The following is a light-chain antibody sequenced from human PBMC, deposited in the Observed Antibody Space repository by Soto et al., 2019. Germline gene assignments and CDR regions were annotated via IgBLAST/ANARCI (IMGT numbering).Light chain of an antibody. V-gene: IGKV3-15*01. CDR2: GPS. Sequence: EIVMTQSPGTLSVSPGERATLSCRASQSVSSNLAWYQQKSGQAPRLLIYGPSTRATGIPARFSGSGSGTEFTLTITSLQSEDFAVYYCQQYNNWPRTFGQGTKVEIK. J-gene: IGKJ1*01. CDR3: QQYNNWPRT. CDR1: QSVSSN.